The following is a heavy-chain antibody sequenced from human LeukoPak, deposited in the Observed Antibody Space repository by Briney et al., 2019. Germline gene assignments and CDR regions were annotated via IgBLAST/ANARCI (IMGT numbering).Heavy chain of an antibody. D-gene: IGHD4-23*01. V-gene: IGHV1-18*01. CDR3: ARESTVVTASYVDY. J-gene: IGHJ4*02. CDR1: GYTLTSYG. CDR2: ISAYNGNT. Sequence: ASVKVSCKASGYTLTSYGISWVRQAPGQGLEWMGWISAYNGNTNYAQKLQGRVTMTTDTSTSTAYMELRSLRSDDTAVYYCARESTVVTASYVDYWGQGTLVTVSS.